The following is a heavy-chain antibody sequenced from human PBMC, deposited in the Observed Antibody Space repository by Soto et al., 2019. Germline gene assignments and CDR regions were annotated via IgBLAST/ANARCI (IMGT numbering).Heavy chain of an antibody. CDR2: INPSGGST. Sequence: ASVKVSCKASGYTFTSYYMHWLRQSPGQGLEWMGIINPSGGSTSYAQKFQGRVTMTRDTSTSTVYMELSSLRSEDTAVYYCARVRFSFLTGYPLSAPYYYYYGMDVWGQGTTVTVS. CDR1: GYTFTSYY. J-gene: IGHJ6*02. D-gene: IGHD3-9*01. CDR3: ARVRFSFLTGYPLSAPYYYYYGMDV. V-gene: IGHV1-46*01.